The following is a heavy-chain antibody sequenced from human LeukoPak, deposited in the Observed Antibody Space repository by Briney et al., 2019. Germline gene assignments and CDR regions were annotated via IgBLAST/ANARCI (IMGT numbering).Heavy chain of an antibody. D-gene: IGHD3-10*01. CDR3: ARVFTMVRGTRCGYMDV. J-gene: IGHJ6*03. CDR1: NYTFTDYG. Sequence: VASVKVSCKASNYTFTDYGISWVRQAPGQGLEWMGWISAYNGNTNYAQKLQGRVTMTTDTSTSTAYMELRSLRSDDTAVYYCARVFTMVRGTRCGYMDVWGKGTTVTVSS. V-gene: IGHV1-18*01. CDR2: ISAYNGNT.